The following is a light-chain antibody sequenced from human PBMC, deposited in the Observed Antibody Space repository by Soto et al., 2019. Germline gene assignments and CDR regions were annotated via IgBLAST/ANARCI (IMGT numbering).Light chain of an antibody. V-gene: IGLV7-43*01. CDR2: STN. CDR1: TGAVASGYY. J-gene: IGLJ3*02. Sequence: QAVVTQQPSLTVSPGGTVTLTCASSTGAVASGYYPNWFQQKPGQAPSPLIYSTNLRHSWTPARSSGSLLGGKASLTLSGVQPEDEAEYYCLVFYGGARGFGGGTKLTVL. CDR3: LVFYGGARG.